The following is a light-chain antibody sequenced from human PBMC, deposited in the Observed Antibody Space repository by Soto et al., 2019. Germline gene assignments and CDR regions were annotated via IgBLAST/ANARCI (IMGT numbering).Light chain of an antibody. CDR3: QRRLNLPLT. CDR2: DAS. Sequence: EIVLTQSPATLSLSPGERATLSCRASQSVSTYLAWYQQKPGQAPRLLIYDASNRATGIPARFSGSGSGTDFTLTISSLEPEDFAVYYCQRRLNLPLTFGGGTKVEIK. V-gene: IGKV3-11*01. CDR1: QSVSTY. J-gene: IGKJ4*01.